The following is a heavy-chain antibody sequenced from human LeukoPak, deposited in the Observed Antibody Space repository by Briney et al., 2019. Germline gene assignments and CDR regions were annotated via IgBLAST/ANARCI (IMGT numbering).Heavy chain of an antibody. D-gene: IGHD3-9*01. Sequence: GGSLRLSCAASGFTFTNYWMLWVRQGQGKGLVWVSRISTDGSTRHYADSVKGRFTISRDNSKSMLYLQMNGLRPEDTAVYYCSRDGPRDYDILTAFDYWGQGTLVTVSS. CDR2: ISTDGSTR. J-gene: IGHJ4*02. CDR1: GFTFTNYW. CDR3: SRDGPRDYDILTAFDY. V-gene: IGHV3-74*01.